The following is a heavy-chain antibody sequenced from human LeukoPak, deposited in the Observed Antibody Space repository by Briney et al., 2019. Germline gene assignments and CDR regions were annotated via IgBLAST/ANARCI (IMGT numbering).Heavy chain of an antibody. V-gene: IGHV4-30-4*01. J-gene: IGHJ4*02. Sequence: PSETLSLTCTVSGGSISSGDYYWSWIRQPPGKGLEWIGYIYYSGSTFYNPSLKSRVAMSVDTSKNQFSLKLSSVTAADTAVYYCARLNPSGSYSPYFDYWGQGSLVTVSS. CDR2: IYYSGST. CDR3: ARLNPSGSYSPYFDY. CDR1: GGSISSGDYY. D-gene: IGHD1-26*01.